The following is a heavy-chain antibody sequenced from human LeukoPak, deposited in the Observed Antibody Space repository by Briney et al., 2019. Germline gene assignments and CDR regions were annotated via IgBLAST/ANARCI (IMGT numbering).Heavy chain of an antibody. Sequence: PGGSLRLSCAASGFTFSNTAMSWVRQAPGKGLEWVSGLSGSGSSTYYADSVKGRFTISRDNSKNTLYLQMNSLKTEDTAVYYCTTLRPYIQPRWGQGTMVTVSS. J-gene: IGHJ3*01. CDR3: TTLRPYIQPR. D-gene: IGHD5-18*01. CDR1: GFTFSNTA. CDR2: LSGSGSST. V-gene: IGHV3-23*01.